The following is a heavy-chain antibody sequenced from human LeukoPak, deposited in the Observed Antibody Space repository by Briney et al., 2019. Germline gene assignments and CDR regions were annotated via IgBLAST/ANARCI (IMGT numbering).Heavy chain of an antibody. Sequence: YPGGSLRLSCAASGFTFSSYSMNWVRQAPGKELEWVSSISSSSSYIYYADSVKGRFTISRDNAKNSLYLQMNSLRAEDTAVYYCARSSRFGEEGFDSWGQGTLVTVSS. CDR3: ARSSRFGEEGFDS. CDR1: GFTFSSYS. CDR2: ISSSSSYI. J-gene: IGHJ4*02. D-gene: IGHD3-10*01. V-gene: IGHV3-21*01.